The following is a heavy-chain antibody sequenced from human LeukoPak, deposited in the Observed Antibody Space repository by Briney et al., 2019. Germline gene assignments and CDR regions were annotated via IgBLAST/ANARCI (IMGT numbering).Heavy chain of an antibody. V-gene: IGHV3-23*01. CDR1: GFTFSSYG. CDR3: AKGAAIQGYYYYMDV. D-gene: IGHD2-2*01. Sequence: PGGSLRLSCAASGFTFSSYGMSWVRQAPGKGLEWVSAISGSGGSTYYADSVKGRFTISRDNSKNTLYLQMNSLRAEDTAVYYCAKGAAIQGYYYYMDVWGKGTTVTVSS. J-gene: IGHJ6*03. CDR2: ISGSGGST.